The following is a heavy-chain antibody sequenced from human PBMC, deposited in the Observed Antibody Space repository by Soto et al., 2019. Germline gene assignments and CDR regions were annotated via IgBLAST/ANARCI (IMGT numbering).Heavy chain of an antibody. Sequence: QVQLVQSGSEVKMPGASVTVSCKTSTYTFTSYGITWVRQAPGQGLEWMGWITPYNGNTNYAQKFQGRVTITTDTSTTTAYMELRSLTSGDTAVYYCARGPRSFTVTCGDFLDYWGQGTLVTVSS. CDR1: TYTFTSYG. CDR2: ITPYNGNT. J-gene: IGHJ4*02. D-gene: IGHD3-16*01. V-gene: IGHV1-18*01. CDR3: ARGPRSFTVTCGDFLDY.